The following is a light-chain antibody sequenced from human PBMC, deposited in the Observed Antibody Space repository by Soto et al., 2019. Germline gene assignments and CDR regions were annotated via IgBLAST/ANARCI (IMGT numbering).Light chain of an antibody. CDR3: QEYNTWPWT. J-gene: IGKJ1*01. CDR1: QGISRTY. V-gene: IGKV3-15*01. Sequence: MTQSPSSLSASTGDRVTITCRASQGISRTYLAWYHQKLGQAPRVLIYGASTRATGIPDRFSGSGSGTEFILTISSLQSEDFAVYYCQEYNTWPWTFGQGTKVDIK. CDR2: GAS.